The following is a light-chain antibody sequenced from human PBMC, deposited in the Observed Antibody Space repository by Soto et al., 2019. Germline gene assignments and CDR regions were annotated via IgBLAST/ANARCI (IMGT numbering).Light chain of an antibody. CDR3: QQSYSTPRT. CDR1: QSITTY. J-gene: IGKJ5*01. Sequence: DIQMTQSPSSLSASVGDRVTITCRASQSITTYLNWYQQKPGKAPKLLISSTSTLQSGVPSRFSGSGSGAAFTLTIRSLQPEDFATYFCQQSYSTPRTFGQGTRLEIK. V-gene: IGKV1-39*01. CDR2: STS.